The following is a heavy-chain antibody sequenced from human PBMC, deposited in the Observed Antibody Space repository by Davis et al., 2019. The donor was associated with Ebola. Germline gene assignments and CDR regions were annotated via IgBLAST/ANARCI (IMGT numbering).Heavy chain of an antibody. D-gene: IGHD6-19*01. Sequence: GGSLRLSCAASGFTFSNYAMSWVRQAPGKGLEWVSTISGSGGSTYYADSVKGRFPISRDNSKNTLYLQMNSLRPEDTAVYYCAKKGNSGRIDYWGQGTLVTVSS. CDR2: ISGSGGST. CDR1: GFTFSNYA. V-gene: IGHV3-23*01. CDR3: AKKGNSGRIDY. J-gene: IGHJ4*02.